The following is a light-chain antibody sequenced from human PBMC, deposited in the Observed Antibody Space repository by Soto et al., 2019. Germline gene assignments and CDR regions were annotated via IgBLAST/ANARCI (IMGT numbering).Light chain of an antibody. CDR1: QTISTW. CDR2: HTS. J-gene: IGKJ4*01. V-gene: IGKV1-5*01. Sequence: DIQMTQSPSTLSASVGDRVTITCRASQTISTWLAWYQHKPGKAPRLLIFHTSNLQSGVPSRFSGSGSGTEFALTINSLQSEDFAVYYCQPYNNWPLTFGGGTKVDIK. CDR3: QPYNNWPLT.